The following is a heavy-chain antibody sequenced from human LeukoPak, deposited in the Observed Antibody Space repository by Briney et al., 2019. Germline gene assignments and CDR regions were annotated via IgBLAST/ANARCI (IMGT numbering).Heavy chain of an antibody. CDR3: ARVSGSYPGPHDAFDI. V-gene: IGHV1-2*02. J-gene: IGHJ3*02. Sequence: ASVKVSCKASGYTFTGYYMHWVRQAPGQGLEWMGWINPNSGGTNYAQKFQGRVTMTRDTSISTAYMELSRLRSDDTAVYYCARVSGSYPGPHDAFDIWGQGTMVTVSS. CDR2: INPNSGGT. D-gene: IGHD1-26*01. CDR1: GYTFTGYY.